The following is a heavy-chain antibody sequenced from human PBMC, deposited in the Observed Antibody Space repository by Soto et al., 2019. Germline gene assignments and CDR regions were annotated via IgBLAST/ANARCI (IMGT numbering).Heavy chain of an antibody. CDR3: ARGGQYCGWIFDY. D-gene: IGHD2-21*01. CDR1: GDNVSSNSAA. V-gene: IGHV6-1*01. J-gene: IGHJ4*02. Sequence: TLSLTCGLSGDNVSSNSAAWNWLRQSPSRGREWLGRTYYRSKWYNDYAVSVESRLTINPDTSKNHFSLQLNFVTPEDTAVYFCARGGQYCGWIFDYWGQGAPV. CDR2: TYYRSKWYN.